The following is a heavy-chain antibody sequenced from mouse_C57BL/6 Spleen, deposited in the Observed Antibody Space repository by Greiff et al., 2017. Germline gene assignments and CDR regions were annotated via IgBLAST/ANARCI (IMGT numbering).Heavy chain of an antibody. D-gene: IGHD2-1*01. CDR1: GFTFTDYY. CDR2: IRNKANGYTT. V-gene: IGHV7-3*01. Sequence: EVQGVESGGGLVQPGGSLSLSCAASGFTFTDYYMSWVRQPPGKALEWLGFIRNKANGYTTEYSASVEGRFTISRDNSQSILYLQMNALRAEDSATYYCARLYGNYVWYFDVWGTGTTVTVSS. CDR3: ARLYGNYVWYFDV. J-gene: IGHJ1*03.